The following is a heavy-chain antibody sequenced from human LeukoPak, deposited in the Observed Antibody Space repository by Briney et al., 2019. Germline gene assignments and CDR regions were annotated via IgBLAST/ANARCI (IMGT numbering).Heavy chain of an antibody. CDR1: GGSISSSSYY. D-gene: IGHD3-22*01. Sequence: PSETLSLTYTVSGGSISSSSYYWAWIRQPPGKGLEWIGRIYYSGSTYYNPSLESRVTISVDTSKNQFSLKLSSVTAADTAVYYCARHGDYYDSSGYYLFDYWGQGTLVTVSS. J-gene: IGHJ4*02. CDR3: ARHGDYYDSSGYYLFDY. V-gene: IGHV4-39*01. CDR2: IYYSGST.